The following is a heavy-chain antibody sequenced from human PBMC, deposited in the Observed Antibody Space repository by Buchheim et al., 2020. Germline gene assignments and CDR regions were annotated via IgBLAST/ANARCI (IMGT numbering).Heavy chain of an antibody. V-gene: IGHV4-31*03. CDR1: GGSISSGGYS. CDR2: TYYSGST. Sequence: QVQLQESGPGLVKPSQTLSLTCTVSGGSISSGGYSWSWIRQHTGKDLEWIGSTYYSGSTYYNPSLTSRVTISLDTSHTQSSLKLSSVTAADTAVYYCARVDRDVVNWFDPWGQGTL. J-gene: IGHJ5*02. D-gene: IGHD3-10*01. CDR3: ARVDRDVVNWFDP.